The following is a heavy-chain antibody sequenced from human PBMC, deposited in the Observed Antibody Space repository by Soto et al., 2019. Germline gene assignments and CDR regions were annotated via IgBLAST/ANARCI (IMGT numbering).Heavy chain of an antibody. V-gene: IGHV3-23*01. CDR2: ISGRGDRT. D-gene: IGHD3-9*01. CDR3: AQGRGLVSHHY. CDR1: GFTFSSHA. Sequence: EVQLLESGGGLVQPGGSLRLSCGASGFTFSSHAMTWVRQAPGKGLEWVSAISGRGDRTYYADSVKGRFTISRDNSKNTMFLQINSLRAEDTAVYYCAQGRGLVSHHYWGQGTLVTVSS. J-gene: IGHJ4*02.